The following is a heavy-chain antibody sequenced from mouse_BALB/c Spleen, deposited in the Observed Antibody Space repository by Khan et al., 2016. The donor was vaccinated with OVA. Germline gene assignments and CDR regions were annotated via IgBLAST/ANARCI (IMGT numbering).Heavy chain of an antibody. J-gene: IGHJ3*01. D-gene: IGHD1-1*01. Sequence: VRLQQSGTVLARPGASVKMSCKASGYIFTSYWMHWVTQRPGPGLEWIGGIYPGNSDTDSNQKLKDKAKLTAVPSASTAYMELSSLSNEDSGVYYCTRAVYGAFAYWGQGTLVTVSA. CDR1: GYIFTSYW. CDR2: IYPGNSDT. CDR3: TRAVYGAFAY. V-gene: IGHV1-5*01.